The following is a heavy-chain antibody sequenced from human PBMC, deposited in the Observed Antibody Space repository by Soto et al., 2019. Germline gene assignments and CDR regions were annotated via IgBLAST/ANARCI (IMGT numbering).Heavy chain of an antibody. D-gene: IGHD3-16*01. CDR1: GFTFSDNI. J-gene: IGHJ4*02. Sequence: PGGSLRLSCSASGFTFSDNIMNWVRQAPGKGLEWVSLISATGGGTYYADSVKGRFTISRDNSHNTLYLQVHSLTAEDTAVYYCAKDRRAGGNSAFYFDFWGQGAQVTVSS. CDR2: ISATGGGT. V-gene: IGHV3-23*01. CDR3: AKDRRAGGNSAFYFDF.